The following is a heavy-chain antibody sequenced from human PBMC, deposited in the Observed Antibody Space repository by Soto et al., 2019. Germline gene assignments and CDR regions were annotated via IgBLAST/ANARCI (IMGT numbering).Heavy chain of an antibody. Sequence: SETLSLTCTVSGGSVSSGSYYWSWIRQPPGKGLEWIGYIYYSGSTSYNPSLKSRVTISVDTSKNQFSLKLSSVTAADTAVYYCARDLVFWSGYLYYYYGMDVWGQGTTVTVSS. CDR3: ARDLVFWSGYLYYYYGMDV. V-gene: IGHV4-61*01. J-gene: IGHJ6*02. CDR2: IYYSGST. D-gene: IGHD3-3*01. CDR1: GGSVSSGSYY.